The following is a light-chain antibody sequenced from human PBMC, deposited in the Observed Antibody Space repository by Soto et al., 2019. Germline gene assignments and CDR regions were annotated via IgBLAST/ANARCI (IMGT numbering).Light chain of an antibody. CDR1: QSISSW. CDR2: DAS. CDR3: QQYNSYWT. Sequence: DIQMTQSPSTLSASVGDRVTITCRASQSISSWLAWYQQKPGKAPKLLIYDASSLEGGVPSRFSGSGSGTEFTLNISSLQPDDFATYYCQQYNSYWTFGKGTKVEIK. J-gene: IGKJ1*01. V-gene: IGKV1-5*01.